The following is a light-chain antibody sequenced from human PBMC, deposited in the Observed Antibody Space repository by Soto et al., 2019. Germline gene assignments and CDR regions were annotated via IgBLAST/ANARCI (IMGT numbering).Light chain of an antibody. CDR3: QQGYSTPLT. V-gene: IGKV1-39*01. CDR2: ATS. J-gene: IGKJ1*01. Sequence: DIQLTQSPSFLSASVGDRVTITCRASQDISDYLAWYQQRPGKAPKVLIYATSSLQSGVPSRFSGSGSGTDFTLTISSLQPEDSATYYCQQGYSTPLTFGQGTKVDIK. CDR1: QDISDY.